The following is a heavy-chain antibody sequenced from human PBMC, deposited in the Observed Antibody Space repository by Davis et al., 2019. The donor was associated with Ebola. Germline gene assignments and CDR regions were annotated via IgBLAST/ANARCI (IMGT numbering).Heavy chain of an antibody. V-gene: IGHV1-24*01. CDR2: FDPEDGER. J-gene: IGHJ4*02. CDR1: EYTLTELS. CDR3: ARDYVAVAGTGDY. D-gene: IGHD6-19*01. Sequence: AASVKVSCKVSEYTLTELSIHWVRQAPGKGLEWMGRFDPEDGERIYAQKFQGRVTITADESTSTAYMELSSLRSEDTAVYYCARDYVAVAGTGDYWGQGTLVTVSS.